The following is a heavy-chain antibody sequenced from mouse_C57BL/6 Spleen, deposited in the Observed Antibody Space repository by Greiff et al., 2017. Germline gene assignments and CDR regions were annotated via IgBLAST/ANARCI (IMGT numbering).Heavy chain of an antibody. CDR2: ISYDGSN. V-gene: IGHV3-6*01. Sequence: DVKLQESGPGLVKPSQSLSLTCSVTGYSITSGYYWNWIRQFPGNKLEWMGYISYDGSNNYNPSPKNRISITRDTSKNQFFLKLNSVTTEDTATYYCARSYYSNYGGFAYWGQGTLVTVSA. J-gene: IGHJ3*01. D-gene: IGHD2-5*01. CDR1: GYSITSGYY. CDR3: ARSYYSNYGGFAY.